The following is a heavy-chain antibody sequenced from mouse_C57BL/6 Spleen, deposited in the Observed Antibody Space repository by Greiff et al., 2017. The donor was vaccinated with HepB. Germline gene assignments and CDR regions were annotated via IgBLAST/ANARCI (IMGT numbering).Heavy chain of an antibody. CDR2: IDPSDSYT. D-gene: IGHD1-1*01. J-gene: IGHJ4*01. CDR3: ARWYYGSSPYYAMDY. CDR1: GYTFTSYW. Sequence: QVQLQQSGAELVKPGASVKLSCKASGYTFTSYWMQWVKQRPGQGLEWIGEIDPSDSYTNYNQKFKGKATLTVDTSSSTAYMQLSSLTSEDSAVYYCARWYYGSSPYYAMDYWGQGTSVTVSS. V-gene: IGHV1-50*01.